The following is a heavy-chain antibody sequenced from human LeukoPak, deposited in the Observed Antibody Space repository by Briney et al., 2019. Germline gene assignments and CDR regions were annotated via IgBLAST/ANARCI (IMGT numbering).Heavy chain of an antibody. CDR2: ISSYNGNT. D-gene: IGHD3-9*01. V-gene: IGHV1-18*01. Sequence: ASVKLSCNASGYTFTSYGISWVRHRPAQGLGGMGWISSYNGNTNYAQQLQGRVTMTTDTSTSTAYMELRSLRSDDTAVYYCARVTPLTGYFYWGQGTLVTVSS. CDR3: ARVTPLTGYFY. CDR1: GYTFTSYG. J-gene: IGHJ4*02.